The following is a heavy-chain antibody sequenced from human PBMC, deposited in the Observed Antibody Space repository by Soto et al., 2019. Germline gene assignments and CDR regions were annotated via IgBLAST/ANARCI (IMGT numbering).Heavy chain of an antibody. CDR1: GYTFTSYA. CDR2: INAGNGNT. CDR3: ARDRVQLWVPYFDY. J-gene: IGHJ4*02. Sequence: ASVKVSCKASGYTFTSYAMHWVHQAPGQRLEWMGWINAGNGNTKYSQKFQGRVTITRDTSASTAYMELSSLRSEDTAVYYCARDRVQLWVPYFDYWGQGTLVTVSS. V-gene: IGHV1-3*01. D-gene: IGHD5-18*01.